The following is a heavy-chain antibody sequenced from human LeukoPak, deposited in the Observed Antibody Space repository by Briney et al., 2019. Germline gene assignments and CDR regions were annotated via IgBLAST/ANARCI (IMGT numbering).Heavy chain of an antibody. CDR2: ISSSGSTI. CDR3: ARAPSFYYYGMDV. Sequence: GGSLRLSCAASGFTFSDYYMSWIRQAPGKGLEWVSYISSSGSTIYCADSVKGRFTISRDNAKNSLYLQMNSLRAEDTAVYYCARAPSFYYYGMDVWGQGTTVTVSS. CDR1: GFTFSDYY. J-gene: IGHJ6*02. V-gene: IGHV3-11*01.